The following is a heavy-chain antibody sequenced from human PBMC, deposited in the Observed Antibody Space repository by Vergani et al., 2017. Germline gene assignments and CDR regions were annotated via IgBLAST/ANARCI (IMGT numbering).Heavy chain of an antibody. D-gene: IGHD1-1*01. Sequence: QVQLQESGPGLVKPSETLSLTCTVSGGSVSSGSYYWSWIRQPAGKGLEWIGYIYYSGSTNYNPSLKSRVTISVDTSKNQFSLKLSSVTAADTAVYYCARDTTGAPSHWGQGTLVTVSS. CDR1: GGSVSSGSYY. CDR2: IYYSGST. V-gene: IGHV4-61*10. J-gene: IGHJ4*02. CDR3: ARDTTGAPSH.